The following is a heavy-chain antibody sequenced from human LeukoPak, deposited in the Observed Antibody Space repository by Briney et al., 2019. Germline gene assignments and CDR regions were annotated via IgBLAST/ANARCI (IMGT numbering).Heavy chain of an antibody. J-gene: IGHJ4*02. V-gene: IGHV4-39*01. CDR1: GGSISSSSYY. CDR3: ARHRRIYYYYDSSGYPSSSYYFDY. CDR2: IYYSGST. D-gene: IGHD3-22*01. Sequence: SETLSLTCTVSGGSISSSSYYWGWIRQPPGKGLEWIGSIYYSGSTYYNPSLKSRVTISVDTSKNQFSLKLSSVTAADTAVYYCARHRRIYYYYDSSGYPSSSYYFDYWGQGTLVTVSS.